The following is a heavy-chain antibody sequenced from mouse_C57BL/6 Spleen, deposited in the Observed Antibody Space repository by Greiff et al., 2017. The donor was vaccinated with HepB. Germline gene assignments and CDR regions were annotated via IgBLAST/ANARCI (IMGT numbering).Heavy chain of an antibody. CDR1: GFTFSSYA. Sequence: EVQLVESGEGLVKPGGSLKLSCAASGFTFSSYAMSWVRQTPEKRLEWVAYISSGGDYIYYADTVKGRFTISRDNARNTLYLQMSSLKSEDTAMYYCTREYDYDELHAMDYWGQGTSVTVSS. J-gene: IGHJ4*01. CDR2: ISSGGDYI. V-gene: IGHV5-9-1*02. CDR3: TREYDYDELHAMDY. D-gene: IGHD2-4*01.